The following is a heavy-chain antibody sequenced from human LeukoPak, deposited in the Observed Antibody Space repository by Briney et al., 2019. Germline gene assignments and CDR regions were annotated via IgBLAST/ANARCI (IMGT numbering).Heavy chain of an antibody. J-gene: IGHJ3*02. Sequence: GGSLRLSCAASGFTFSIYAMSWVRQAPGEGLEWVSAISGSGGSTYYANSVKGRSTISRDNSKNTLYLQMNSLRAEDTAVYYCAKSTLRAALDAFDIWGQGTMVIVSS. CDR2: ISGSGGST. CDR1: GFTFSIYA. CDR3: AKSTLRAALDAFDI. D-gene: IGHD2-15*01. V-gene: IGHV3-23*01.